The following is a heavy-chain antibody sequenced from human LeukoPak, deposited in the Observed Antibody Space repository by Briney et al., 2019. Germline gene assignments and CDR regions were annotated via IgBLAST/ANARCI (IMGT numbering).Heavy chain of an antibody. V-gene: IGHV4-34*01. D-gene: IGHD2-8*01. CDR2: INHSGST. CDR1: GGSFSGYY. J-gene: IGHJ4*02. CDR3: ASMVMVYAYFDY. Sequence: SETLSLTCAVYGGSFSGYYWSWIRQPPGKGLEWIGEINHSGSTNYNPSLKSRVAISVDTSKNQFSLKLSSVTAADTAVYYCASMVMVYAYFDYWGQGTLVTVSS.